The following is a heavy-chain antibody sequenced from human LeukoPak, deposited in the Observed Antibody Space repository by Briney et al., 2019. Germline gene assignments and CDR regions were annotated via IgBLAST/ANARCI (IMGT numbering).Heavy chain of an antibody. CDR1: GFTVSSNC. CDR3: AREGSGWSNYYFDY. Sequence: PGGSLRLSCAASGFTVSSNCMSWVPQAPGKGLEWVSVIYSGGSTYYADSVKGRFTISRDNSKNTLYLQMNSLRAEDTAVYYCAREGSGWSNYYFDYWGQGTLVTVSS. D-gene: IGHD6-19*01. J-gene: IGHJ4*02. V-gene: IGHV3-66*01. CDR2: IYSGGST.